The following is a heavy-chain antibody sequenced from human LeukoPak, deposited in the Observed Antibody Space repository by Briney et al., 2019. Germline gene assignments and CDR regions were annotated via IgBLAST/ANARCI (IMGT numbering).Heavy chain of an antibody. J-gene: IGHJ4*02. CDR2: ISGSGGST. V-gene: IGHV3-23*01. CDR3: AKDQQLLWFGELWTFDY. Sequence: GGSLRLSCAASGFTFSSYAMSWVRQAPGKGLEWVSAISGSGGSTYYADSVKGRFTISRDNSKNTLYLQMNSLRAEDTAVYYCAKDQQLLWFGELWTFDYWGQGTLVTASS. D-gene: IGHD3-10*01. CDR1: GFTFSSYA.